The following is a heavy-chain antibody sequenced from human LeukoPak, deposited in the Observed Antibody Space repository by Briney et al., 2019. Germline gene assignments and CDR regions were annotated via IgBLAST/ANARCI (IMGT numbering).Heavy chain of an antibody. D-gene: IGHD3-22*01. J-gene: IGHJ4*02. CDR1: VYTFTSYA. CDR3: ARDLDSSGYYSFDY. CDR2: INAGNGNT. Sequence: ASVKVSCKASVYTFTSYAMHWVRQAPGQRLEWMGWINAGNGNTKYSQKFQGRVTITRDTSASTAYMELSSLRSEDTAVYYCARDLDSSGYYSFDYWGQGTLVTVSS. V-gene: IGHV1-3*01.